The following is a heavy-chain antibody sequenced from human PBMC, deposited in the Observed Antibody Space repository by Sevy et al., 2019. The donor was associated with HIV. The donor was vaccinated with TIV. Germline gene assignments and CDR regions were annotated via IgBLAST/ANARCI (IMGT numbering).Heavy chain of an antibody. CDR2: IHADGSS. J-gene: IGHJ6*02. D-gene: IGHD3-16*02. V-gene: IGHV3-53*01. Sequence: GGSLRLSCAASGFNVNDNYMTWVRQAPGKGLEWVSIIHADGSSYYADSVKGRFTMSRDDSKNIVNLQMNSLRADDTAVYYCARDRRFCGNECYLYYYYGMAVWGQGTAVTASS. CDR1: GFNVNDNY. CDR3: ARDRRFCGNECYLYYYYGMAV.